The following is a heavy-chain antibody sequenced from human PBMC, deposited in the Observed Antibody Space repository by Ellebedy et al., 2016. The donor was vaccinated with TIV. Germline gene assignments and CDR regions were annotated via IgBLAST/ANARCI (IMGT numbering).Heavy chain of an antibody. D-gene: IGHD3-10*01. CDR3: ARDHYYGSGSETEYYFDY. CDR2: ISAYNGNT. V-gene: IGHV1-18*01. Sequence: ASVKVSCKASGYTFTSYGISWVRQAPGQGLEWMGWISAYNGNTNYAQKLQGRVTMTTDTSTSTAYMELRSLRSDDTAVYYCARDHYYGSGSETEYYFDYWGQGTLVTVSS. CDR1: GYTFTSYG. J-gene: IGHJ4*02.